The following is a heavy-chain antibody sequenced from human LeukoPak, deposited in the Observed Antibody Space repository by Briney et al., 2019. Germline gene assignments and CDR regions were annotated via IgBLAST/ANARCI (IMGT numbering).Heavy chain of an antibody. CDR2: ISPKSGDT. D-gene: IGHD2-2*01. CDR3: ARGRDKTTSPAIDY. V-gene: IGHV1-2*02. Sequence: ASGKVSCKATGYTFSGYYMHWVRQAPGQGHEWMGWISPKSGDTNYAQNFQGRVTMIRDTSISTTNMERSRLTSDDTAVYYCARGRDKTTSPAIDYWGQGTLVTVSS. J-gene: IGHJ4*02. CDR1: GYTFSGYY.